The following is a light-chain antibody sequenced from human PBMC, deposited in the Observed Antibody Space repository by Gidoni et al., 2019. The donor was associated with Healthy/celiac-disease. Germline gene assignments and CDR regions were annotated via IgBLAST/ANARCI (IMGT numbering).Light chain of an antibody. CDR2: LGS. Sequence: DIVMTHSPLSLPVTPGKPASISCRSSQSLLHSNGYNYWDWYLQKTGQSQQLLIYLGSNRASGVPDRFSGSGSGTDFTLKISRVKDEDVGVYYCMQALQTPYSFXQXTKLEIK. CDR1: QSLLHSNGYNY. J-gene: IGKJ2*03. V-gene: IGKV2-28*01. CDR3: MQALQTPYS.